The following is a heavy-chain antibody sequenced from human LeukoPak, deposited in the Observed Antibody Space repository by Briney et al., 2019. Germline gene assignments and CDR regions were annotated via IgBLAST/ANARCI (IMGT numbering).Heavy chain of an antibody. CDR2: INDHGSST. CDR3: ARIPVGGNRAFDI. J-gene: IGHJ3*02. V-gene: IGHV3-74*01. D-gene: IGHD6-19*01. Sequence: GGSLGLSCAASGFTLSSYWMHWVRQGPEKGLVWVSRINDHGSSTDYADSVKGRFTISRDNGKNTLYLQMNSLRAEDTAVYYCARIPVGGNRAFDIWGQGTMVTVSS. CDR1: GFTLSSYW.